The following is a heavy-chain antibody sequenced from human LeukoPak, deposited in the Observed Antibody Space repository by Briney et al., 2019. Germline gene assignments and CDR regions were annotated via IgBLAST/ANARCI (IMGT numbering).Heavy chain of an antibody. J-gene: IGHJ5*02. CDR2: ISSSSSYI. Sequence: GGSLRLSCAASGFTFSSYAMNWVRQAPGKGLEWVSSISSSSSYIYYADSVKGRFTISRDNAKSSLYLQMNSLRAEDTAVYYCARDHADTAWIPWGQGTLVTVSS. CDR1: GFTFSSYA. D-gene: IGHD5-18*01. V-gene: IGHV3-21*01. CDR3: ARDHADTAWIP.